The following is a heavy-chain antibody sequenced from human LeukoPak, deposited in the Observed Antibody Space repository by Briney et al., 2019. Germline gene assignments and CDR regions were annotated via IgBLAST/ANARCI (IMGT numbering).Heavy chain of an antibody. CDR3: ARVRSDTSGWYHFDS. V-gene: IGHV3-53*01. CDR2: IYGGGST. Sequence: GGSLRLSCAASGFTVSNNYMSWVRQAPGKGLEWASIIYGGGSTYYADSVKGRFTISRDNSKNTLYLQMNSLRPEDTAVYYCARVRSDTSGWYHFDSWGQGTLVTVSS. D-gene: IGHD6-19*01. CDR1: GFTVSNNY. J-gene: IGHJ4*02.